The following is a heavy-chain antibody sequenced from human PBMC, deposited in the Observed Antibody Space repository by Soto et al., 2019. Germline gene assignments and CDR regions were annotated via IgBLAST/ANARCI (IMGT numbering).Heavy chain of an antibody. V-gene: IGHV3-74*01. Sequence: EVQLVESGGGLIQPGGSLRLSCAASGFSFSNYWMHWVRQAPGKGLVWVSRINSDGGSTTYADSVKGRFTISRDNAKNTLYLQMNSLRAEDAAVYYCVRGTRDWDGVDYWGQGSLVTVSS. CDR1: GFSFSNYW. CDR3: VRGTRDWDGVDY. J-gene: IGHJ4*02. D-gene: IGHD2-2*01. CDR2: INSDGGST.